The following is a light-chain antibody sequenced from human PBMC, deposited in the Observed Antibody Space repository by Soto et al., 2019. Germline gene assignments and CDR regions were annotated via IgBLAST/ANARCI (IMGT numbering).Light chain of an antibody. CDR1: QSVSSY. V-gene: IGKV3-20*01. CDR3: QQYGSSRVT. CDR2: DAS. Sequence: EIVLTQSPATLSLSPGERATLSCRASQSVSSYLAWYQQKPGQAPRLLIYDASNRATGIPARFSGSGSGTDFTLTITGLEPEDFAVYYCQQYGSSRVTFGGGTKVDIK. J-gene: IGKJ4*01.